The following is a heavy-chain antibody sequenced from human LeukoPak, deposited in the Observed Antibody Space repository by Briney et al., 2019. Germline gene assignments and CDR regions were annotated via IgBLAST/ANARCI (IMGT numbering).Heavy chain of an antibody. J-gene: IGHJ2*01. V-gene: IGHV3-30-3*01. CDR1: EFTFSSYA. CDR2: TSHDGVNR. CDR3: ARDGDIYGPGDWYFDL. Sequence: GRSLRLSCAASEFTFSSYAMHWVRQAPGKGLEWVSLTSHDGVNRYYAGPVKGRFTVSRVNSKNTLDLQMDSLRADDTAVYYCARDGDIYGPGDWYFDLWGRGTLVTVSS. D-gene: IGHD5-18*01.